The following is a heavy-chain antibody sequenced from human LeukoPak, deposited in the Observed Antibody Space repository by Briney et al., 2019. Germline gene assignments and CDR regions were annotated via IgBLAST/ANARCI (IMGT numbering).Heavy chain of an antibody. CDR1: GGSFSSYY. CDR2: IYYSGST. D-gene: IGHD3-22*01. V-gene: IGHV4-59*05. J-gene: IGHJ3*02. CDR3: ARLDYYDSSGYDGGDAFDI. Sequence: SETLSLTCTVSGGSFSSYYWSWIRQPPGKGPEWIGSIYYSGSTYYNPSLKSRVTISVDTSKNQFSLKLSSVTAADTAVYYCARLDYYDSSGYDGGDAFDIWGQGTMVTVSS.